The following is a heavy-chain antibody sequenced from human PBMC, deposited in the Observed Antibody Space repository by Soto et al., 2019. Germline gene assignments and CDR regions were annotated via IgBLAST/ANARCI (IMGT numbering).Heavy chain of an antibody. Sequence: PGGSLRLSCAASGFTFSSYAMSWVRQAPGKGLEWVSAISGSGGSTYYADSVKGRFTISRDNSKNTLYLQMNSLRAEDTAVYYCAKLFESFRYSGSYLPFDYWGQGTLVTVSS. V-gene: IGHV3-23*01. CDR3: AKLFESFRYSGSYLPFDY. CDR1: GFTFSSYA. CDR2: ISGSGGST. D-gene: IGHD1-26*01. J-gene: IGHJ4*02.